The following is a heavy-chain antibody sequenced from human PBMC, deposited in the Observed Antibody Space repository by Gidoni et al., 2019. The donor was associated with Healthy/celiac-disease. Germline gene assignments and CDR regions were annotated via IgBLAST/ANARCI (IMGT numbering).Heavy chain of an antibody. CDR1: HCSLSNPRMG. D-gene: IGHD5-18*01. CDR3: ARIRGYSYGRWYFDL. Sequence: PSKQSGPVLSKPTENLTLTCTVPHCSLSNPRMGVSWLRQPPGKPLQWLAHIFSNDVKSSSTSLKRRLTISQDTSKRPVVLTMTNMDPVDTATYFCARIRGYSYGRWYFDLWGRGTLVTVSS. CDR2: IFSNDVK. J-gene: IGHJ2*01. V-gene: IGHV2-26*01.